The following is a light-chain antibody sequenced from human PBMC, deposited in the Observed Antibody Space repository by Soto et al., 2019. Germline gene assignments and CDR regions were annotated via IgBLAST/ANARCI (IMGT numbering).Light chain of an antibody. CDR3: SSFASSNTWV. CDR2: EVT. Sequence: QSVLTQPPSASGSPGQSVTISCTGTSSDVGAYNYVSWYQQHAGKAPKLVIYEVTKRPSGVPDRFSGSKSANTASLTVSGLQAXXXADYYCSSFASSNTWVFGGGTKLTVX. CDR1: SSDVGAYNY. J-gene: IGLJ3*02. V-gene: IGLV2-8*01.